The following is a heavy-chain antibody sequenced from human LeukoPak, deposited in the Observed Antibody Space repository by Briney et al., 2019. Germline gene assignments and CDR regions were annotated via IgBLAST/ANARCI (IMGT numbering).Heavy chain of an antibody. CDR1: GFTFSSYS. V-gene: IGHV3-48*01. D-gene: IGHD6-19*01. J-gene: IGHJ4*02. CDR2: ISSSSSTI. Sequence: GGSLRLSCAASGFTFSSYSMNWVRQAPGKGLEWVSYISSSSSTIYYADSVKGRFTISRDNSKNTLYLQMNSLRAEDTAVYYCAKVPFIAVAGPSFDYWGQGTLVTVSS. CDR3: AKVPFIAVAGPSFDY.